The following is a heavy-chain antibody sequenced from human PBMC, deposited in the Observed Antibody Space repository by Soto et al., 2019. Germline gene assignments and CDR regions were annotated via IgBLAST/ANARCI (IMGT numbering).Heavy chain of an antibody. CDR2: ISGYNANT. CDR3: ARMGDVPYYYYGLDV. J-gene: IGHJ6*02. Sequence: QVQLVQSGAGVKKPGASVKVSCKASGYSFTRYGISWVRQAPGQGLEWMGWISGYNANTNYPENLQGRVTMTTDTSTSTAYMEVRNLISDDTAVYYCARMGDVPYYYYGLDVWGQGTTVTVSS. CDR1: GYSFTRYG. D-gene: IGHD3-16*01. V-gene: IGHV1-18*01.